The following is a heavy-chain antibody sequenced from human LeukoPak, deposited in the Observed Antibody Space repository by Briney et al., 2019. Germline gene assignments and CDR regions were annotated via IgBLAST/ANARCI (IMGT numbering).Heavy chain of an antibody. CDR3: ARWPPYYYDSSGYSAYYYYGMDV. J-gene: IGHJ6*02. CDR1: GYTFTIYG. D-gene: IGHD3-22*01. Sequence: ASVKVSCTASGYTFTIYGISWVRQAPGQGREWMGWISAYNGNTNYAQKLQGRVTITTDTSTSTAYMELRSLRSDDTAVYYCARWPPYYYDSSGYSAYYYYGMDVWGQGTTVTVSS. V-gene: IGHV1-18*01. CDR2: ISAYNGNT.